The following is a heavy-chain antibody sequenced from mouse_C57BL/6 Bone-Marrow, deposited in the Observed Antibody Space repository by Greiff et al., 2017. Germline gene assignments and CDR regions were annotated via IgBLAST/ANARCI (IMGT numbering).Heavy chain of an antibody. V-gene: IGHV5-17*01. CDR1: GFTFSGYG. CDR2: ISSGSSTI. CDR3: AVPFAY. J-gene: IGHJ3*01. Sequence: DVKLVEPGGGLVKPGGSLKLSCAASGFTFSGYGMHWVRQAPEKGLEWVAYISSGSSTIYYADTVKGRFTISRDNAKNTLFLQMTSLRSEDTAMYYCAVPFAYWGQGTLVTVSA.